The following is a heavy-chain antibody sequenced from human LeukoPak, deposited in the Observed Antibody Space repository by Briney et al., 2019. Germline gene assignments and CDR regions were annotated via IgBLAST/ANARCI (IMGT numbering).Heavy chain of an antibody. CDR2: IYYSGST. Sequence: SETLSLTCTVSGGSISSSSYYWGWIRQPPGKGLEWIGSIYYSGSTYYNPSLKSRVTISVDTSKNQFSLKLSSVTATDTAVYYCARHYYYDSSGYPLPYAFDIWGQGTMVTVSS. CDR1: GGSISSSSYY. J-gene: IGHJ3*02. D-gene: IGHD3-22*01. V-gene: IGHV4-39*01. CDR3: ARHYYYDSSGYPLPYAFDI.